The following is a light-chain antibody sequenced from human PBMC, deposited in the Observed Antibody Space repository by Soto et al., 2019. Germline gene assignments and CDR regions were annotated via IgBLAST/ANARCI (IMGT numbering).Light chain of an antibody. Sequence: DIQMTQSPSSLSASVGDRVTITCRASQSISSYLNWYQQKPGKAPKLLIYAASSLQSGVPSRFSGGGSGTDFTRTISSLQPEDFATYYCQQSYSTPRTFGQGTKLEIK. CDR1: QSISSY. J-gene: IGKJ2*01. V-gene: IGKV1-39*01. CDR2: AAS. CDR3: QQSYSTPRT.